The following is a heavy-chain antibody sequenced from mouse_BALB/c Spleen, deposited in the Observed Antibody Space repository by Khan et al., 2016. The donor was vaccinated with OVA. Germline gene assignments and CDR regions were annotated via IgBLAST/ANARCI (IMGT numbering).Heavy chain of an antibody. CDR3: ARKNYYGYAMDY. J-gene: IGHJ4*01. CDR1: GYSITSDYA. D-gene: IGHD1-1*01. Sequence: EVQLQESGPGLVKPSQSLSLTCTVTGYSITSDYAWDWIRQFPGNQLEWMGYISYSGYTSYNPSLKSRISISRDTSKNQFFLQLTSVTTEDTATYYYARKNYYGYAMDYWGQGTSVTVSS. CDR2: ISYSGYT. V-gene: IGHV3-2*02.